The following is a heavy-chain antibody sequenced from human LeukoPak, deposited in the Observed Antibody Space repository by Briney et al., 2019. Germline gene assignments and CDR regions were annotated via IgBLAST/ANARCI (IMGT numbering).Heavy chain of an antibody. CDR3: ALRMTTVTTNEY. D-gene: IGHD4-17*01. V-gene: IGHV3-23*01. CDR1: GFTLSTNA. J-gene: IGHJ4*02. Sequence: PGGSLRLSCLTSGFTLSTNAMSWVRQAPGKGLEWISGISGSGASTYYADSVKGRFTISRDNSKKTLYLQMNSLRAEDTAVYYCALRMTTVTTNEYWGQGTLVTVSS. CDR2: ISGSGAST.